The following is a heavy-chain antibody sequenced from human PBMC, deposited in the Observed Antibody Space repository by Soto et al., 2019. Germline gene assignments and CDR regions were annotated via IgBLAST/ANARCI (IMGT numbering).Heavy chain of an antibody. V-gene: IGHV3-48*03. J-gene: IGHJ5*02. CDR2: ISSSGSTI. CDR3: ARDRGGYSSSWYNPHGRHGAFDP. Sequence: GGSLRLSCAASGFTFSSYEMNWVRQAPGQGLEWVSYISSSGSTIYYADSVKGRFTISRDNAKNSLYLQMNSRRAEDTAVYYCARDRGGYSSSWYNPHGRHGAFDPWGQGTLVTVSS. D-gene: IGHD6-13*01. CDR1: GFTFSSYE.